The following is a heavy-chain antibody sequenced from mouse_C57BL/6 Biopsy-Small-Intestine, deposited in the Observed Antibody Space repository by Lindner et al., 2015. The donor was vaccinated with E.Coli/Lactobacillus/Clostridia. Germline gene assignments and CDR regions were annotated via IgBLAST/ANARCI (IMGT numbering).Heavy chain of an antibody. Sequence: SVKVSWQGFWIQFHKSRSDLGAPGPGQSLEWMGWTNAGYSANTKNSQKFHDRLTITVDTSASTAYMELTSLTSEDTAVYYCARGTRYGSKWYYDYSLDVWGQGTTVTVSS. CDR3: ARGTRYGSKWYYDYSLDV. CDR2: TNAGYSANT. D-gene: IGHD1-3*01. J-gene: IGHJ1*01. V-gene: IGHV1S61*01. CDR1: IQFHKSR.